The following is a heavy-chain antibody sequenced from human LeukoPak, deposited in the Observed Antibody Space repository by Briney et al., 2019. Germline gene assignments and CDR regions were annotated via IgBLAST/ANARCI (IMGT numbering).Heavy chain of an antibody. V-gene: IGHV1-2*02. CDR1: GYSFTDYY. CDR3: ARGAVAEQSEYFQY. Sequence: ASVKVSCKASGYSFTDYYMHWVRQAPGQGLEWMGWTNPNSRGTNYAQKFQGRATMTRDTSISTAYMEVSRLRSDDTAVYYCARGAVAEQSEYFQYWGQGTLVTVSS. CDR2: TNPNSRGT. J-gene: IGHJ1*01. D-gene: IGHD6-19*01.